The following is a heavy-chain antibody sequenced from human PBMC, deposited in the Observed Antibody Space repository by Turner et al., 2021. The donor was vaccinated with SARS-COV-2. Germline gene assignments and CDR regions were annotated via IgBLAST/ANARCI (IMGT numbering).Heavy chain of an antibody. CDR3: AKAPSCSGHFDY. CDR1: GFTFSTYA. V-gene: IGHV3-23*01. J-gene: IGHJ4*02. CDR2: ISDSGGHT. Sequence: EVHLLESGGGLVQPGGSLRLSCAASGFTFSTYAMSWVRQAPGKGLEWVSTISDSGGHTYYADSVKGRFTISRDNSKNTLYLQMNSLRAEDTAVYYCAKAPSCSGHFDYWGQGTLVTVSS. D-gene: IGHD2-15*01.